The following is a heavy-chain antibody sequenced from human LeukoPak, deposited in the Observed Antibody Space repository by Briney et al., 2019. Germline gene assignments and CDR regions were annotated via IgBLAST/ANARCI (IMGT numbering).Heavy chain of an antibody. J-gene: IGHJ4*02. D-gene: IGHD6-19*01. V-gene: IGHV3-30*18. Sequence: QPGGSLRLSCAASGFTFSSYGMHWVRQAPGKGLEWVAVISYDGSNKYYADSVKGRFTISRDNSKNTLYLQMNSLRAEDTAVYYCAKDRKQWLERWYYFDYWGQGTLVTVSS. CDR2: ISYDGSNK. CDR1: GFTFSSYG. CDR3: AKDRKQWLERWYYFDY.